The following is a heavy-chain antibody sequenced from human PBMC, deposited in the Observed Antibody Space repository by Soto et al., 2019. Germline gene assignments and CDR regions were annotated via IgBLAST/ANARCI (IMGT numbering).Heavy chain of an antibody. CDR2: IYSGGST. D-gene: IGHD3-22*01. Sequence: PGGSLRLSCAASGFTVSSNYMSWVRQAPGKGLEWVSVIYSGGSTYYADPVKGRFTISRDNSKNTLYLQMNSLRAEDTAVYYCARVPYDSSGYNYWGQGTLVTVSS. CDR3: ARVPYDSSGYNY. J-gene: IGHJ4*02. V-gene: IGHV3-53*01. CDR1: GFTVSSNY.